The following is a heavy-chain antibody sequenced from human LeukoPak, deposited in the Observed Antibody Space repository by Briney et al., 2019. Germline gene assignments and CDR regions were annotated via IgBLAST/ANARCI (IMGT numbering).Heavy chain of an antibody. CDR3: AKQSIAAPRYYYYYMDV. J-gene: IGHJ6*03. CDR1: GFTFSSYA. Sequence: GGSLRLSCAASGFTFSSYAMSWVRQAPGKRLEWFSAISGSGGSTYYADSVKGRFTISRDNSKNTLYLQMNSLRAEDTAVYYCAKQSIAAPRYYYYYMDVWGKGTTVTVSS. V-gene: IGHV3-23*01. CDR2: ISGSGGST. D-gene: IGHD6-6*01.